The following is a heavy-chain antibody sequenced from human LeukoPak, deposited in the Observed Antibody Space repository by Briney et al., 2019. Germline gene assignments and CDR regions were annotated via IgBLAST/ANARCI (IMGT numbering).Heavy chain of an antibody. D-gene: IGHD5-12*01. J-gene: IGHJ4*02. Sequence: SVKVSCKTSGGTFSSYAISWVRQAPGQGLEWMGRIIPILGIANYAQKFQGRVTITADKSTSTAYMELSSLRSEDTAVYYCARAGYSGYDLGYWGQGTLVTVSS. CDR1: GGTFSSYA. CDR3: ARAGYSGYDLGY. CDR2: IIPILGIA. V-gene: IGHV1-69*04.